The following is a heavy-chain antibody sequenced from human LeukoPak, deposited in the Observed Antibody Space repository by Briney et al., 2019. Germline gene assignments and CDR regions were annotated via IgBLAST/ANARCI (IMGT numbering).Heavy chain of an antibody. CDR1: GGTFSSYA. Sequence: SVKVSCKASGGTFSSYAISWVRQAPGQGLEWMGRIIPILGIANYAQKFQGRVTITADKSTSTAYMELSSLRSEDSAVYYCARGGTGYDAFDIWGQGTMVTVSS. V-gene: IGHV1-69*04. CDR2: IIPILGIA. D-gene: IGHD7-27*01. J-gene: IGHJ3*02. CDR3: ARGGTGYDAFDI.